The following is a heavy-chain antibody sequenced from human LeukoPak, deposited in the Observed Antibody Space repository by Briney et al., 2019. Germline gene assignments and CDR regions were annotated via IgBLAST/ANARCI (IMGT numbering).Heavy chain of an antibody. Sequence: SETLSLTCTVSGGSISSYYWSWMRQPPGKGLEWIGYIYYSGSRNYNPSLQSRVTMSVDTSKNQFSLKLSSVTAADTAVYYCALQDGSSFDYWGRGTLVTVSS. CDR2: IYYSGSR. J-gene: IGHJ4*02. V-gene: IGHV4-59*08. CDR3: ALQDGSSFDY. CDR1: GGSISSYY. D-gene: IGHD5-24*01.